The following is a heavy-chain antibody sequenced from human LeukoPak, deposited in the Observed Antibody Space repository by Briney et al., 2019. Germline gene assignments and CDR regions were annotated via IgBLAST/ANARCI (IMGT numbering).Heavy chain of an antibody. CDR2: ISDSGSDT. CDR3: AKRVPYSSSSVYFDS. V-gene: IGHV3-23*01. D-gene: IGHD6-6*01. Sequence: PGGSLRLSCAASGFTFSTYGLSWVRQTPGKGLEWVSAISDSGSDTYYTDSVKGRFTISRDNSRNTLYLQMNSLRAEATAVYYCAKRVPYSSSSVYFDSWGQGTLVTVSS. CDR1: GFTFSTYG. J-gene: IGHJ4*02.